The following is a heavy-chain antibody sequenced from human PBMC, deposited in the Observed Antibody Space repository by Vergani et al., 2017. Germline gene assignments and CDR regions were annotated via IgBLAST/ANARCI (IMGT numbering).Heavy chain of an antibody. Sequence: VQLVQSGAEVKKPGSSVKVSCKASGGTFSSYAISWVRQAPGKGLEWMGLVDPEDGETIYAEKFQGGVTITADTSTDTAYMELSSLRSEDTAVYYCATLGYVGLGWGQGTLVTVSS. J-gene: IGHJ4*02. V-gene: IGHV1-69-2*01. CDR2: VDPEDGET. CDR1: GGTFSSYA. D-gene: IGHD5-12*01. CDR3: ATLGYVGLG.